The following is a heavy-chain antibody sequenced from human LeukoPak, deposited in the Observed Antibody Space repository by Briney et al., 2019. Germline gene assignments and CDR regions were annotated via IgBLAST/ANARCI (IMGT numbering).Heavy chain of an antibody. Sequence: ASVKVSCKASGYTFTSYYMHWVRQAPGQGLEWMGIINPSGGSTSYAPKFQGRVTMTRDTSTSTVYMELSSLRSEDTAVYYCARSYGDYDYYYGMDVWGQGTTVTVSS. CDR2: INPSGGST. D-gene: IGHD4-17*01. CDR3: ARSYGDYDYYYGMDV. CDR1: GYTFTSYY. J-gene: IGHJ6*02. V-gene: IGHV1-46*01.